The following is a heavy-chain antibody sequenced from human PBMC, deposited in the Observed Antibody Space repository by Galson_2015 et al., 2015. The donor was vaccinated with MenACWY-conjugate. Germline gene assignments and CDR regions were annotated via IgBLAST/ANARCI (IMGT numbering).Heavy chain of an antibody. CDR2: INSDGSST. V-gene: IGHV3-74*01. CDR1: GITFSGYW. Sequence: SLRLSCAASGITFSGYWMHWVRQAPGKGLVWVSRINSDGSSTSYADSVEGRFTISRDNTKNSMYLEMNSLRAEDTAVYYCARGHYGMDVWGQGTTVTASS. CDR3: ARGHYGMDV. J-gene: IGHJ6*02.